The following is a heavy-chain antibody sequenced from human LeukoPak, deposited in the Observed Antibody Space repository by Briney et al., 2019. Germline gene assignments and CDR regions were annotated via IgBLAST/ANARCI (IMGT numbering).Heavy chain of an antibody. CDR1: GGSISSYY. D-gene: IGHD6-13*01. CDR3: ARDLRKGGYDY. CDR2: IYYSGST. V-gene: IGHV4-59*01. J-gene: IGHJ4*02. Sequence: SETLSLTCTVSGGSISSYYWSWIRQPPGKGLEWIGYIYYSGSTNYNPSLKSRVTISVDTSKNQFSLKLSSVIAADTAVYYCARDLRKGGYDYWGQGTLVTVSS.